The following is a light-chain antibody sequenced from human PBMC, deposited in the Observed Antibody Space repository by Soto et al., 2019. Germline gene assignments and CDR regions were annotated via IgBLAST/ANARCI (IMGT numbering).Light chain of an antibody. V-gene: IGKV1-5*01. J-gene: IGKJ2*01. CDR1: QSISSW. Sequence: DIQMTQSPSTLSASVGDRVTITCRASQSISSWLAWYQQKPGKAPKLLIYDASSLESGVPSRFSGSGSGTEFTLTISSLQPDDFATYYCQQYYSYPLVAFGQGTKLEIK. CDR2: DAS. CDR3: QQYYSYPLVA.